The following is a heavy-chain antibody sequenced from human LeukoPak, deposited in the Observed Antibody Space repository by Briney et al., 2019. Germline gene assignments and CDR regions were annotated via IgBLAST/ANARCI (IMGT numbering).Heavy chain of an antibody. D-gene: IGHD6-19*01. CDR2: INHSGST. CDR1: GGSFSGYN. J-gene: IGHJ4*02. CDR3: ARGGAVAAPFDY. V-gene: IGHV4-34*01. Sequence: SGTPSPTCPAYGGSFSGYNWSWVRQPPGKGLGWIGEINHSGSTNYNPSLKSRVTISVDTSKNQFSLKLSSVTAADTAVYYCARGGAVAAPFDYWGQGTLVTVSS.